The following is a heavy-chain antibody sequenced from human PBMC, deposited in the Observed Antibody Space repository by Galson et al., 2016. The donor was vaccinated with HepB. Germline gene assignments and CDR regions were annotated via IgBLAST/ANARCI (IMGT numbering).Heavy chain of an antibody. CDR1: GYTFTSYY. Sequence: SVKVSCKASGYTFTSYYMHWVRQAPGQGLEWMGAINPSGGSTSYAKKFQGRVTMTRDTSRTTVYMELNSLRVEDTAVYYCTKDHCSNGACPEHSHMDVWGKGTTVTVSS. CDR3: TKDHCSNGACPEHSHMDV. CDR2: INPSGGST. D-gene: IGHD2-8*01. V-gene: IGHV1-46*01. J-gene: IGHJ6*03.